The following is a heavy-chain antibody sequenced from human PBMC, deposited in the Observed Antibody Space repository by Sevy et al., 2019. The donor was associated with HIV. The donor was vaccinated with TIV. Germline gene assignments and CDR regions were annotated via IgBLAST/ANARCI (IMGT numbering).Heavy chain of an antibody. V-gene: IGHV3-30*18. Sequence: GGSLRLSCAASGFTFSSYGMHWDRQAPGKGLEWVAVISYDGSNKYYAYSVKGRFTISRDNSKNTLYLQMNSLRAEDTAVYYCAKGGNSSSPPVGYWGQGTLVTVSS. J-gene: IGHJ4*02. CDR2: ISYDGSNK. D-gene: IGHD6-13*01. CDR3: AKGGNSSSPPVGY. CDR1: GFTFSSYG.